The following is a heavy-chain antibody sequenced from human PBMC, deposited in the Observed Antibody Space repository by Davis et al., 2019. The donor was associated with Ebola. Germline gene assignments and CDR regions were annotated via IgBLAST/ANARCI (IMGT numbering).Heavy chain of an antibody. CDR1: GFTFSTYS. J-gene: IGHJ4*02. V-gene: IGHV3-21*01. CDR3: AKGGNLDY. Sequence: GESLKISCAASGFTFSTYSMSWVRQAPGKGLEWVSSISSDSDYIYYADSAKGRFTISRDNAKNTLYLQMNSLRAEDTAVYYCAKGGNLDYWGQGTLVTVSS. CDR2: ISSDSDYI. D-gene: IGHD4-23*01.